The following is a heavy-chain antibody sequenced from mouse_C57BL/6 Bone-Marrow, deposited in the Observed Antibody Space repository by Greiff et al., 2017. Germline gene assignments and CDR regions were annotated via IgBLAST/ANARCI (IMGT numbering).Heavy chain of an antibody. V-gene: IGHV1-72*01. CDR3: ASLIYAGYFDY. CDR1: GYTFTSYW. Sequence: VQLQQSGAELVKPGASVKLSCKASGYTFTSYWMHWVKQRPGRGLEWIGRIDPSSGGTKYNEKFKSKATLTVDKPSSTASMQLSSLTSEDSAVYDCASLIYAGYFDYWGQGTTLTVSS. J-gene: IGHJ2*01. D-gene: IGHD2-3*01. CDR2: IDPSSGGT.